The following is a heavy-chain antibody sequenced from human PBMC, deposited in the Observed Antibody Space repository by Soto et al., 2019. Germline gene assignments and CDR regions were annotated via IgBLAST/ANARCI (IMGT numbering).Heavy chain of an antibody. Sequence: GESLKISCKGSGYSFTSYWIGWVRQMPGKGLEWMGIIYPGDSDTRYSPSFQGQVTISADKSISTAYLQWGSLKASDTAMYYCARLSTTVTPHFDYWGQGTLVTVSS. D-gene: IGHD4-17*01. CDR3: ARLSTTVTPHFDY. J-gene: IGHJ4*02. CDR2: IYPGDSDT. V-gene: IGHV5-51*01. CDR1: GYSFTSYW.